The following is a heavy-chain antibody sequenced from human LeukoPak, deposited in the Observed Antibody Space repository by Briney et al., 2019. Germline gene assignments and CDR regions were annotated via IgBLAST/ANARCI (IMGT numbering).Heavy chain of an antibody. J-gene: IGHJ4*02. D-gene: IGHD3-9*01. Sequence: VKLSCKASGRTFSSYAISWVRQAPGHGLEWMGGIIPIFGTANYAQKFQGRVTITADKSTSTAYMELSSLRSEDTAVYYCARAIDYDILTGSPYYFDYWGQGTLVTVSS. CDR3: ARAIDYDILTGSPYYFDY. V-gene: IGHV1-69*06. CDR2: IIPIFGTA. CDR1: GRTFSSYA.